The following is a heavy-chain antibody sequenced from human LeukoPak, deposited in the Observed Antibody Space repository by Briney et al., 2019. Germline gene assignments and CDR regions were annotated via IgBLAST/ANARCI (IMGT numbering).Heavy chain of an antibody. D-gene: IGHD3-22*01. CDR1: GYTFTSYG. V-gene: IGHV1-18*01. CDR2: ISAYNGNT. Sequence: ASVKVSCKASGYTFTSYGISWVRQAPGQGLEWMGWISAYNGNTNYALKLQGRVTMTTDTSTSTAYMELRSLRSDDTAVYYCARDSSAYYYDSSGYYLGIISYYFDYWGQGTLVTVSS. J-gene: IGHJ4*02. CDR3: ARDSSAYYYDSSGYYLGIISYYFDY.